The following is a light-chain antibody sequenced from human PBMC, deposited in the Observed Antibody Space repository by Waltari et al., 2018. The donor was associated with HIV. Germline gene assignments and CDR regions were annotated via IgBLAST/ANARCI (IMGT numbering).Light chain of an antibody. CDR1: QSIGRY. CDR2: AAS. Sequence: DIQMTQSPSSLSASVGDRVTITCRASQSIGRYLNWYQEKTGKAPKLLIYAASSLQSGVPPRCSVSGSGTDFTLAIISLQPEDFATYYFQQITSTPLTFRGRTKVEI. J-gene: IGKJ4*01. CDR3: QQITSTPLT. V-gene: IGKV1-39*01.